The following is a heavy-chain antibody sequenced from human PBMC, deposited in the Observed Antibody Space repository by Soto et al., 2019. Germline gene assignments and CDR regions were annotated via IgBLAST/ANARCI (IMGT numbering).Heavy chain of an antibody. V-gene: IGHV1-18*01. D-gene: IGHD6-6*01. CDR3: ARGVAPVEYSNPHDNWFDP. Sequence: ASVKVSCKASGYTFTSYGISWVRQAPGQGLEWMGWISAYNGNTNYAQKLQGRVTMTTDTSTSTAYMELRSLRSDDTAVYYCARGVAPVEYSNPHDNWFDPWGQGTLVTVSS. CDR2: ISAYNGNT. J-gene: IGHJ5*02. CDR1: GYTFTSYG.